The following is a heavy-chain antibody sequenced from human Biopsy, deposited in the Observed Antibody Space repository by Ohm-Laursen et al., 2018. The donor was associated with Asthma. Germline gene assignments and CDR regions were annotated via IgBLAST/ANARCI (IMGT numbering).Heavy chain of an antibody. V-gene: IGHV1-69*01. J-gene: IGHJ4*02. CDR3: ATPPVGSISYFDS. CDR2: IIPIFGTA. D-gene: IGHD1-26*01. Sequence: GSSVKVSCKASGGTFGSYSVSWVRQAPGQGLEWMGGIIPIFGTANYAQKFQGRVTITADESTSTAYMELSSLTSEDSAVYYCATPPVGSISYFDSWGQGTLVTVSS. CDR1: GGTFGSYS.